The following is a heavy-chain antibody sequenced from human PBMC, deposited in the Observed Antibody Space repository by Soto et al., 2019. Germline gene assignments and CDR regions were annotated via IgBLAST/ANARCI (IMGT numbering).Heavy chain of an antibody. CDR3: AREFPPSSLYAFDI. V-gene: IGHV4-4*07. CDR1: GGSISSYY. D-gene: IGHD6-13*01. CDR2: IYTSGST. J-gene: IGHJ3*02. Sequence: QVQLQESGPGLVKPSETLSLTCTVSGGSISSYYWSWIRQPAGKGLEWIGRIYTSGSTNYIPSLKSRVTMSVDTSKNQFSLKLSSVTAADTAVYYCAREFPPSSLYAFDIWGQGTMVTVSS.